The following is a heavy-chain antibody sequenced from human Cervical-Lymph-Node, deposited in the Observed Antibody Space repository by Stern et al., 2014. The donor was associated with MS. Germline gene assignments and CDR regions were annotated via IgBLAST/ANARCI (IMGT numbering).Heavy chain of an antibody. CDR2: MSFVGGNK. V-gene: IGHV3-30*03. Sequence: MQLVESGGGVVQPGRSLTLSCAASGFSLSNSGMHWVRQAPGKGLEWVAVMSFVGGNKKYGDSVKGRFSIYRDMANNTLFLQMNSLRPEDTAVYYCMGVGDAMHVWGQGTTVIVSS. CDR1: GFSLSNSG. CDR3: MGVGDAMHV. J-gene: IGHJ6*02.